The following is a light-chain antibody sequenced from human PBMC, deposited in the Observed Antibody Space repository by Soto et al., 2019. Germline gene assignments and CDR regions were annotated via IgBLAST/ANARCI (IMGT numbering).Light chain of an antibody. CDR2: STS. CDR3: LLCYGAAPV. Sequence: QAVVTQEPSLTVSPGGSVTLTCASSTGAVTSGYNPNQYQQKPGQAPRALIYSTSNKQSWTAARFAGSLLGGKAALTLSGVQPEDEAEYYCLLCYGAAPVFGGGTKLTVL. CDR1: TGAVTSGYN. V-gene: IGLV7-43*01. J-gene: IGLJ3*02.